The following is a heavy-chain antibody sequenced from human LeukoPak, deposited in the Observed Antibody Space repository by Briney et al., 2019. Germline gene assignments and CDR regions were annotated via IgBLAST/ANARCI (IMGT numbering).Heavy chain of an antibody. Sequence: SETLSLTCTVSGRSISPYYWSCIRQPPGKELEWIAFIFYSGSAHYNPSLTSRVTISVDTTKNQLSLKLTSVTADDTAVYYCAMHSGGSPHYFDYWGQGTLVTVSS. CDR3: AMHSGGSPHYFDY. CDR2: IFYSGSA. CDR1: GRSISPYY. J-gene: IGHJ4*02. D-gene: IGHD1-26*01. V-gene: IGHV4-59*08.